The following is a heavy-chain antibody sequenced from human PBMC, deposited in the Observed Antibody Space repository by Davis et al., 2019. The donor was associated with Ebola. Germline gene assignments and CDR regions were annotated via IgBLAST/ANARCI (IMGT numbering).Heavy chain of an antibody. CDR1: GGSFSGYY. Sequence: PSETLSLTCAVYGGSFSGYYWSWIRQPPGKGLEWIGEINHSGSTNYNPSLKSRVTISVDTSKNQFSLKLSSVTAADTAVYYCARTMRVVPAAPRGYYYYYYMDVWGKGTTVTVSS. V-gene: IGHV4-34*01. CDR3: ARTMRVVPAAPRGYYYYYYMDV. CDR2: INHSGST. J-gene: IGHJ6*03. D-gene: IGHD2-2*01.